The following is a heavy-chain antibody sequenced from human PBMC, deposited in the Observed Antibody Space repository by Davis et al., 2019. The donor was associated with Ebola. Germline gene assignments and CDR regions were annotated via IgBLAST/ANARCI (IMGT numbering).Heavy chain of an antibody. J-gene: IGHJ6*02. CDR3: ARDPPSYGMDV. CDR2: IWYDGSNK. V-gene: IGHV3-33*01. Sequence: PGGSLRLSCAASGFTFSSYGMHWVRQAPGKGLEWVAVIWYDGSNKYYADSVKGRFTISRDNSKNTLYLQMNSLRAEDTAVYYCARDPPSYGMDVWGQGTTVTVSS. CDR1: GFTFSSYG.